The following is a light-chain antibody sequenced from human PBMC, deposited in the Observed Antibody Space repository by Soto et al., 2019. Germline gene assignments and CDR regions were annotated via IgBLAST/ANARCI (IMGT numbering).Light chain of an antibody. J-gene: IGLJ2*01. CDR2: DVS. CDR1: SSDVGGYNY. Sequence: QSVLTQPASVSGSPGQSITISCTGTSSDVGGYNYVSWYQHHPGKAPKLMIYDVSKRPSGVSNRFSGSKSGNTASLIISGLQAEDEAAYYCSSYTSTSTLVVFGGGTKLTVL. V-gene: IGLV2-14*03. CDR3: SSYTSTSTLVV.